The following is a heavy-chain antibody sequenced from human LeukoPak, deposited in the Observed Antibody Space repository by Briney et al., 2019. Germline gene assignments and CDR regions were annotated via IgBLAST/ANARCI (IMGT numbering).Heavy chain of an antibody. CDR3: ARGDYYDSSGDYTDAFDI. J-gene: IGHJ3*02. Sequence: PGGSLTLSCAASGFTFSRYWMSWVRHAPGKGLEWVANINQDGSAKYYVDSVKDRFTMSRDNAKNSVYLQMNNLRAEDTALYYCARGDYYDSSGDYTDAFDIWGQGTMVTVSS. CDR2: INQDGSAK. CDR1: GFTFSRYW. D-gene: IGHD3-22*01. V-gene: IGHV3-7*01.